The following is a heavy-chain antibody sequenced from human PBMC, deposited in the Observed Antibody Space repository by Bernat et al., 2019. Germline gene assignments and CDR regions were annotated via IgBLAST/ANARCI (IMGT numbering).Heavy chain of an antibody. CDR3: ARESRPYCSGGSCYSSFGY. D-gene: IGHD2-15*01. CDR2: IAYDGSNK. J-gene: IGHJ4*02. V-gene: IGHV3-30-3*01. Sequence: QVQLVESGGGVVQPGSSLRLSCAASGFTFSSYAMHWVRQAPGKGLEWVAVIAYDGSNKYYADSVKGRFTISRDNSKNKLYLQMNSLRAEDTAWYYCARESRPYCSGGSCYSSFGYWGQGTLVTVSS. CDR1: GFTFSSYA.